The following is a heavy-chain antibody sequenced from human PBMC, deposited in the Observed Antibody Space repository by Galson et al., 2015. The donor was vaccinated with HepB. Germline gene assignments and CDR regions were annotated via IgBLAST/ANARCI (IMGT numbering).Heavy chain of an antibody. CDR3: ARECVSGTTSLYYGMDV. D-gene: IGHD1-7*01. CDR2: INPSGGST. Sequence: SVKVSCKASGYTFTSYYMHCLRQAPGQGLEWMGIINPSGGSTSYAQEFQGRVTMTSDTSTSTVYMELSSLRSEDTAVYYCARECVSGTTSLYYGMDVGGQGTTVTVSS. V-gene: IGHV1-46*01. J-gene: IGHJ6*02. CDR1: GYTFTSYY.